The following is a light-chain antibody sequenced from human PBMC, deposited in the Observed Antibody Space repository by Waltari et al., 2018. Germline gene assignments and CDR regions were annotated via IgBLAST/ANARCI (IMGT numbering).Light chain of an antibody. CDR3: QQYGSSPPYT. V-gene: IGKV3-20*01. Sequence: EIVLTQSPPTLSLSPGERATLSCRASQGVDNYIAWYQQKPGQAPRLLIFDITNRATGTPARFTGSGSGTDFTLTISSLEPEDFAVYYCQQYGSSPPYTFGQGTKLEIK. CDR1: QGVDNY. J-gene: IGKJ2*01. CDR2: DIT.